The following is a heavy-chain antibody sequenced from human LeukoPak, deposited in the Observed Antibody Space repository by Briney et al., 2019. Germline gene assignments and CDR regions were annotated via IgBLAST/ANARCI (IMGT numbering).Heavy chain of an antibody. V-gene: IGHV3-23*01. CDR3: ARHPLWELHAFDI. CDR2: ISGSGGST. J-gene: IGHJ3*02. D-gene: IGHD1-26*01. CDR1: GFTFSSYA. Sequence: GGSLRLSCAASGFTFSSYAMSWVRQAPGKGLEWVSAISGSGGSTYYADSVKGRFTISRDNSKNTLYLQMNSLRAEDTAVYYCARHPLWELHAFDIWGQGTMVTVSS.